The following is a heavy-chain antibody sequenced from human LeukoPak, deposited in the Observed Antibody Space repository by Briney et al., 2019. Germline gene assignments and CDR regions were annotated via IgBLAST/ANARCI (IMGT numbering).Heavy chain of an antibody. Sequence: GGSLRLSCAASGFTFSDYYMSWVRQAPGKGLEWVSYLTSSGYTKYYADSVEGRFTISRDNAKKSLYLQMNSLRAEDTAVYYCARGQSRTAFDYWGQGTLVTVSS. D-gene: IGHD1-14*01. CDR2: LTSSGYTK. J-gene: IGHJ4*02. CDR3: ARGQSRTAFDY. CDR1: GFTFSDYY. V-gene: IGHV3-11*01.